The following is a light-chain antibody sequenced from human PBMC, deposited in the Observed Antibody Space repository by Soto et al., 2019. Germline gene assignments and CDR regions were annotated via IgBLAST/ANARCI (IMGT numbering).Light chain of an antibody. CDR1: SSDVGGYEY. CDR2: DVT. V-gene: IGLV2-14*01. CDR3: ASITRSSTSV. Sequence: QSVLSQPASVSGSPGQSITISCTGTSSDVGGYEYVSWYQHQPDKAPKLIIYDVTNRPSGVSTRFSGSKSGNTASLTISGIQTEDEADYYCASITRSSTSVFGTGT. J-gene: IGLJ1*01.